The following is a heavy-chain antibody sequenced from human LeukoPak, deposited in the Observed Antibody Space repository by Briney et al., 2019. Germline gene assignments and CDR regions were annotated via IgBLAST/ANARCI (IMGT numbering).Heavy chain of an antibody. Sequence: SETLSLTCTVSGGSISSYYWSWIRQPAGKGLEWIGRIYTSGSTNYNPSLKSRVTMSVDTSKNQFSLKLSSVTAADTAVYYCARRRKLEPRRWFDPWGQGTLVTVSS. CDR2: IYTSGST. CDR1: GGSISSYY. CDR3: ARRRKLEPRRWFDP. J-gene: IGHJ5*02. V-gene: IGHV4-4*07. D-gene: IGHD1-1*01.